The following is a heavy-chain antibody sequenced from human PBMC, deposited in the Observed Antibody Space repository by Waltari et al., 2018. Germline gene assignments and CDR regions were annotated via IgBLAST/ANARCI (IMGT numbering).Heavy chain of an antibody. CDR1: GFTFSRSW. CDR3: ARVARKTYSSPVPGRDYYYGMDV. Sequence: EEQLVASGGGLIQPGESLRVSCAVSGFTFSRSWMNWVRQAPGKGLLWVARINRDGSDTSYADSVKGRFTISRDNARNTVYLQMKSLRAEDTAVYYCARVARKTYSSPVPGRDYYYGMDVWGLGTTVTVSS. CDR2: INRDGSDT. D-gene: IGHD3-22*01. J-gene: IGHJ6*02. V-gene: IGHV3-74*01.